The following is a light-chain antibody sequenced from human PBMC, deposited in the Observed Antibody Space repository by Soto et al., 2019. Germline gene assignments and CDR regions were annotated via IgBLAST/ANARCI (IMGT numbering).Light chain of an antibody. V-gene: IGLV2-8*01. J-gene: IGLJ2*01. CDR2: EVS. CDR1: SSDVGGYNY. Sequence: QSALTQPPSASGSPGQSVTISCTGTSSDVGGYNYVSWYQQHPGKAPKLMIYEVSKRPSGVPARFSGSKSGNTASLTVSGLQAEDEADYYCSSYAGSNRVVFGGGIKVTVL. CDR3: SSYAGSNRVV.